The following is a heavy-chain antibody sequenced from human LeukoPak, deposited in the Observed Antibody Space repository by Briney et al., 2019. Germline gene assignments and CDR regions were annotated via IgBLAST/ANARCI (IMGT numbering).Heavy chain of an antibody. CDR2: ISGTGGAT. Sequence: GGSLRLSCAAYGFTFSNYAMSWVRQAPGKGLEWVSGISGTGGATYYADSVKGRFTISREDSKNTLSLQMNSLRAEDTAVYYCAKGIESSGSYYTSFDYWGQGTLVTVSS. V-gene: IGHV3-23*01. CDR1: GFTFSNYA. J-gene: IGHJ4*02. CDR3: AKGIESSGSYYTSFDY. D-gene: IGHD1-26*01.